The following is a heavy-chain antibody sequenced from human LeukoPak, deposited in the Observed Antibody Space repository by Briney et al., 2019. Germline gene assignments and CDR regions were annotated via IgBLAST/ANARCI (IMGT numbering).Heavy chain of an antibody. Sequence: PGQSLRLSCAASGSTFNTFEMSWVRQAPGKGLEWLSYISTSGNTIFYAESVKGRFIISRDNARNALYLQMNSLRAEDTAVYYCARDIRLWFVSDSWGQGTLVTVSS. J-gene: IGHJ4*02. V-gene: IGHV3-48*03. CDR2: ISTSGNTI. CDR3: ARDIRLWFVSDS. D-gene: IGHD3-10*01. CDR1: GSTFNTFE.